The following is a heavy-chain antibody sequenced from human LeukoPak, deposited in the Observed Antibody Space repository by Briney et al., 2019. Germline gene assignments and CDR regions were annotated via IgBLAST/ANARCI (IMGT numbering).Heavy chain of an antibody. Sequence: GGSLRLSCAASGFDFNNYAMSWVRQGPGKRLEWVSAMSGSGYHTYYADSDKTYYADSVKGRFTISRDNSKSTAYLHMNNLRLEDTAIYYCAKGAAIDHWGQGTLVTVSS. J-gene: IGHJ4*02. CDR3: AKGAAIDH. CDR2: MSGSGYHTYYADSDKT. CDR1: GFDFNNYA. V-gene: IGHV3-23*01.